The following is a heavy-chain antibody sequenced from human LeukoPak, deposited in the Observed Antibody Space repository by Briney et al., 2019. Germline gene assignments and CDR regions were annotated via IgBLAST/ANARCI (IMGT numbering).Heavy chain of an antibody. V-gene: IGHV1-8*01. CDR1: GYTFTSCV. D-gene: IGHD6-19*01. Sequence: AASVNSSSKASGYTFTSCVINWVRHATGQGVEWMGWMNPNSGNTGYGQSFQGRITMTRDISIGTAYMELSNLTSEDTAIYYCTRGSSGRRDNWGQGTLVTVSA. CDR3: TRGSSGRRDN. CDR2: MNPNSGNT. J-gene: IGHJ4*02.